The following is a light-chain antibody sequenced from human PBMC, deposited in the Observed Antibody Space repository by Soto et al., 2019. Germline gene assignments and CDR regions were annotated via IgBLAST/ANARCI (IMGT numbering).Light chain of an antibody. Sequence: EIVLTQSPGTLSLSPGERATLSCRASQTPSNRFLAWYQHKPGQAPRLLIYVSSTRATGIPDRFSGSASGTDFTLTMRRLEPEDVAVYYCHQYGRSATRPFGGGTKVENK. CDR2: VSS. J-gene: IGKJ4*01. CDR3: HQYGRSATRP. CDR1: QTPSNRF. V-gene: IGKV3-20*01.